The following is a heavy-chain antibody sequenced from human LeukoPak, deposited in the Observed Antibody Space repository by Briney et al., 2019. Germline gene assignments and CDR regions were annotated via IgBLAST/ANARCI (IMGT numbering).Heavy chain of an antibody. V-gene: IGHV4-59*08. CDR1: GGSISNYY. Sequence: PSETLSLTCTVSGGSISNYYWSLIRQPPAKRLAWIGHIYYSGATKYNPSLKSRITISVDTSKNQFSLMLSSVTAADTAVYYCARFGITVVRGGKYYFDYWGQGTLVTVSS. D-gene: IGHD3-10*01. CDR3: ARFGITVVRGGKYYFDY. CDR2: IYYSGAT. J-gene: IGHJ4*02.